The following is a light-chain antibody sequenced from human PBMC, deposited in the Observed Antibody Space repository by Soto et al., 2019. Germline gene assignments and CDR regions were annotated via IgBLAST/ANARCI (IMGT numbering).Light chain of an antibody. J-gene: IGLJ1*01. CDR3: SSYTSSSIDYV. CDR2: EVS. V-gene: IGLV2-14*01. CDR1: SSDVGGYNY. Sequence: QSALTQHASVSGSPGQSITISCTGTSSDVGGYNYVSWYQQHPGKAPKLMIYEVSNRPSGVSNRFSGSKSGNTASLTISGLQAEDEADYYCSSYTSSSIDYVFGTRTKVTVL.